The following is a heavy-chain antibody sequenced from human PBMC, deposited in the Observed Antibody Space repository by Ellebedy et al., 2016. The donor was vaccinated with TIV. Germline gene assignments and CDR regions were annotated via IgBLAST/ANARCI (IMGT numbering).Heavy chain of an antibody. J-gene: IGHJ6*02. CDR3: ARAPHYYDSSGYPLGYGMDV. V-gene: IGHV3-30*04. CDR2: ISHDGSNK. CDR1: GFTFSSYA. D-gene: IGHD3-22*01. Sequence: GESLKISXAASGFTFSSYAMHWVRQAPGEGLEWVAVISHDGSNKYYADSVKGRFTISRDNSKNTLYLQMNSLRAEDTAVYYCARAPHYYDSSGYPLGYGMDVWGQGTTVTVSS.